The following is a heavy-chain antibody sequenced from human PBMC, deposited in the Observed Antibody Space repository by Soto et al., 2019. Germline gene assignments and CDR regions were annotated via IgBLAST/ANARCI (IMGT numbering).Heavy chain of an antibody. CDR2: IYPGDSDT. CDR1: GYSFTSYW. Sequence: GESLKLSCKGSGYSFTSYWIGWVRQMPGKGLEWMGIIYPGDSDTRYSPSFQGQVTISADKSISTAYLQWSSLKASDTAMYYCARANYDILTGSPNYYYYYGMDVWGQGTTVTVSS. J-gene: IGHJ6*02. D-gene: IGHD3-9*01. V-gene: IGHV5-51*01. CDR3: ARANYDILTGSPNYYYYYGMDV.